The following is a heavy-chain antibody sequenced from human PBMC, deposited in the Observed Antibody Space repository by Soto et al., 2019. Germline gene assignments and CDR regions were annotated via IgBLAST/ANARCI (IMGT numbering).Heavy chain of an antibody. V-gene: IGHV4-4*07. CDR2: ISTTETT. Sequence: GTLSLTCTVAGVSISSYYWSWIRQPAGKGLEWIGRISTTETTNYNPSLKSRVSMSLDTSKSQVSLKLSSVTAADAAVYYCAGNIAAAGRRYYGMHVWGQGTTVTVSS. CDR3: AGNIAAAGRRYYGMHV. J-gene: IGHJ6*02. CDR1: GVSISSYY. D-gene: IGHD6-13*01.